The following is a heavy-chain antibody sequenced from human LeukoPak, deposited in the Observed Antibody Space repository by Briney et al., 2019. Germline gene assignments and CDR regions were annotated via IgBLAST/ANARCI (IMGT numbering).Heavy chain of an antibody. CDR1: GYTFTSYG. CDR2: ISAYNGNT. J-gene: IGHJ5*02. CDR3: ARKIAVTNWFDP. D-gene: IGHD6-19*01. V-gene: IGHV1-18*01. Sequence: ASVKLSCKASGYTFTSYGISWVRQAPGQGLEWMGWISAYNGNTNYAQKLRGRVTMTTDTSTSTAYMELRSLRSDDTAVYYCARKIAVTNWFDPWGQGTLVTVSS.